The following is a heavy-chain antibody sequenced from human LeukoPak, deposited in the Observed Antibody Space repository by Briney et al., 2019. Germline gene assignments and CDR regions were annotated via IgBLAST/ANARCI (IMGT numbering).Heavy chain of an antibody. D-gene: IGHD2-2*02. V-gene: IGHV1-2*02. Sequence: ASVKVSCKASGYTFTGYYMHWVRQAPGHGLEWMGWINPNSGGTNYAQKFQGRVTMTRDTSISTAYMELSRLRSDDTAVYYCATPSGGYCSSTSCHTRGYYYYMDVWGKGTTVTVSS. CDR2: INPNSGGT. J-gene: IGHJ6*03. CDR3: ATPSGGYCSSTSCHTRGYYYYMDV. CDR1: GYTFTGYY.